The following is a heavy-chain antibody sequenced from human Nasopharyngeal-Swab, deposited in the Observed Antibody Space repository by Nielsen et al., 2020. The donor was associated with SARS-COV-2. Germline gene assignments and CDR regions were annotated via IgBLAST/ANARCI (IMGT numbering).Heavy chain of an antibody. V-gene: IGHV3-74*01. CDR2: IDTTGKST. CDR3: TSLSAPVDY. D-gene: IGHD6-6*01. CDR1: GINFGGYW. J-gene: IGHJ4*02. Sequence: GESLKISCAASGINFGGYWMPWVRQVPGKGLVWVSEIDTTGKSTNSADSVRGRFTIFRDNAKNTLYLQMNSLRVDDTALYYCTSLSAPVDYWGQGTLVTVSS.